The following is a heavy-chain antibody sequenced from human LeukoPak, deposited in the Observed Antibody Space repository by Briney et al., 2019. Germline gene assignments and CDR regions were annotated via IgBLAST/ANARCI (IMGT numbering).Heavy chain of an antibody. CDR1: GFTFSSYG. V-gene: IGHV3-30*18. CDR2: ISYDGSNK. D-gene: IGHD3-22*01. J-gene: IGHJ4*02. CDR3: AKGPRATYYYDSSGYYGGGFDY. Sequence: GGSLRLSCAASGFTFSSYGMHWVRHAPGKGLERVAVISYDGSNKCYADSVKGRFTISRDNSKNTLYLQMNSLRAEDTAVYYCAKGPRATYYYDSSGYYGGGFDYWGQGTLVTVSS.